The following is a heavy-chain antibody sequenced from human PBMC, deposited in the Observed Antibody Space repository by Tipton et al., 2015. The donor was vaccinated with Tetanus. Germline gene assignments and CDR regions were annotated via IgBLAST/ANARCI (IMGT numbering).Heavy chain of an antibody. V-gene: IGHV3-21*01. CDR3: ARDQIVEQATRDHDYGVDV. CDR1: KFSFSRHS. J-gene: IGHJ6*02. Sequence: SLRLSCAASKFSFSRHSMNWVRQAPGKGLEWVSSISSRSTYIYYADSVKGRFTISRDNAKNSLYLLMDSLRAEDTAVYYCARDQIVEQATRDHDYGVDVWGQGTTVTVSS. CDR2: ISSRSTYI. D-gene: IGHD3-22*01.